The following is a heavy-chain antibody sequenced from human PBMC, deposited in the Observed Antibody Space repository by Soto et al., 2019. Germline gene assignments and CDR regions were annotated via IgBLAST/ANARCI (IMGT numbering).Heavy chain of an antibody. D-gene: IGHD1-1*01. Sequence: SETLSLTCTVSGGSISSYYWSWIRQPPGKGLEWIGYIYYSGSTNYNPSLKSRITISVDTSKNQFSLKLSSVTAADTAVYYCARTRNDGYFDYWGQGILVTVSS. CDR2: IYYSGST. CDR1: GGSISSYY. J-gene: IGHJ4*02. V-gene: IGHV4-59*08. CDR3: ARTRNDGYFDY.